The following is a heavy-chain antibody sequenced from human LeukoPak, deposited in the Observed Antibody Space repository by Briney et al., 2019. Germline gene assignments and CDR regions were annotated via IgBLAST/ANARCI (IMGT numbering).Heavy chain of an antibody. D-gene: IGHD3-10*01. V-gene: IGHV4-34*01. Sequence: SSETLSLTCAVYGGSFSGYYWSWIRQPPGKGLEWIGEINHSGSTNYNPSLKSRVTISVDTSKNQFSLKLSSVTAADTAVYYCARRGSGSYYKYGYYGMDVWGQGTTVTVSS. CDR1: GGSFSGYY. CDR2: INHSGST. J-gene: IGHJ6*02. CDR3: ARRGSGSYYKYGYYGMDV.